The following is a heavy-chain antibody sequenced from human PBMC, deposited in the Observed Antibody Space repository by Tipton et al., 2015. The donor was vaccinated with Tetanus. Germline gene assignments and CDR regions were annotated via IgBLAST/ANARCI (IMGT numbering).Heavy chain of an antibody. J-gene: IGHJ5*02. Sequence: TLSLTCDVSGGSFSGNYWSWIRQSPGKGLEWIGEINHRGGTMYNPSLKSRVTISGDTSKNQFSLNLTSVTAADTAIYYCASLPKHWLAPRGAPWGQGNLVTVSS. CDR3: ASLPKHWLAPRGAP. D-gene: IGHD6-19*01. CDR2: INHRGGT. V-gene: IGHV4-34*01. CDR1: GGSFSGNY.